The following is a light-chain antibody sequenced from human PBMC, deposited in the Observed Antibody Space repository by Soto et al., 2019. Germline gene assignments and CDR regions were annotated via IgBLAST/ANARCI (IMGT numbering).Light chain of an antibody. CDR3: RQYCSTPLLN. J-gene: IGKJ4*01. V-gene: IGKV3-20*01. CDR1: KRISSTR. Sequence: EIGLTECPGNLSLSPGAGATLSCRAIKRISSTRLAGYQQKPGRAPSLLIYAGASRAAGSTDRSSGSGSWTDFTLTISRLEAEDFAVEYCRQYCSTPLLNFGGGTKVDIK. CDR2: AGA.